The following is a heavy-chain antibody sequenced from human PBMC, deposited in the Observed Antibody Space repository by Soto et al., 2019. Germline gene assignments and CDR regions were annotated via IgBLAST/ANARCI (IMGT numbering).Heavy chain of an antibody. V-gene: IGHV4-39*07. Sequence: SETLSLTSTVSGGSSISRSYYWGWIRQPPGKGLEWIGSIYFSGSTNYNPSLKSRVTMSIDTSKNQFSLKLSSVTAADTAVYFCTRDVDFGEEDVWGQGTTVTVSS. J-gene: IGHJ6*02. D-gene: IGHD4-17*01. CDR1: GGSSISRSYY. CDR3: TRDVDFGEEDV. CDR2: IYFSGST.